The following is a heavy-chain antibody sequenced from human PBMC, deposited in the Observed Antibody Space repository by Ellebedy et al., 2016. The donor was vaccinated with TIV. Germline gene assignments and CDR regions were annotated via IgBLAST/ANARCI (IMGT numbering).Heavy chain of an antibody. CDR3: GRAREPGYFAYYYYGMDV. J-gene: IGHJ6*02. CDR1: GFTFSDYY. Sequence: GESLKISCAASGFTFSDYYMSWVRQAPGKGLEWVSYITNTGSTTYYADSVKGRFTVARDNAKNSLYLQMNSLRAEDTVVYYCGRAREPGYFAYYYYGMDVWGQGTTVTVSS. CDR2: ITNTGSTT. D-gene: IGHD3-9*01. V-gene: IGHV3-11*01.